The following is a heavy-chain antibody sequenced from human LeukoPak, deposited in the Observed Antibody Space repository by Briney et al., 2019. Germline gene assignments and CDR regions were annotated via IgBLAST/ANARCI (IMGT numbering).Heavy chain of an antibody. CDR3: ARSMQTPLLYFDY. CDR2: INTSGSA. V-gene: IGHV4-4*07. CDR1: LDSISRYY. J-gene: IGHJ4*02. D-gene: IGHD2/OR15-2a*01. Sequence: PSETLSLTCTVSLDSISRYYWNWMRPPAGGGLEWIGRINTSGSANYSPSLTSRVTMSVDTSRNQFSLTLSSVTAADTAVYYCARSMQTPLLYFDYWGQGSLVTVSS.